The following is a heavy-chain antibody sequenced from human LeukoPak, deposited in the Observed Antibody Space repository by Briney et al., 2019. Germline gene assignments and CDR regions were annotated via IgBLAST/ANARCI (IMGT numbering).Heavy chain of an antibody. V-gene: IGHV3-66*01. CDR3: ARGGKRYDRRFVFDF. CDR2: IHSSGST. Sequence: GGSLRLSCAASGFTFSSYAMSWVRQAPGTGLGWVSVIHSSGSTFYAGSVRGRFTLSRDNSNNTLYLQMNSPRAEATAVYYCARGGKRYDRRFVFDFWGQGTLVTVSS. J-gene: IGHJ4*02. CDR1: GFTFSSYA. D-gene: IGHD3-10*01.